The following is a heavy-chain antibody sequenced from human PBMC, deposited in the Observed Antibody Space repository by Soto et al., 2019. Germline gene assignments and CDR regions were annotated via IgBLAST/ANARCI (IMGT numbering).Heavy chain of an antibody. CDR2: INHGGST. D-gene: IGHD6-13*01. V-gene: IGHV4-34*01. CDR1: GGSFSGYH. J-gene: IGHJ4*02. CDR3: ARDGASSRV. Sequence: PSETLSLTCAVYGGSFSGYHWNWIRQPPGKGLEWIGDINHGGSTNNNPSLKSRVSISVDTSKNQDSLKLRSVTAADTAVYYCARDGASSRVWGQGTLVTVSS.